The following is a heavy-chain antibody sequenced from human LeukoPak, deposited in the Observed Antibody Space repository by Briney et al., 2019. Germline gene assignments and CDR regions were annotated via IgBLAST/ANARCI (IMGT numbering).Heavy chain of an antibody. CDR1: GFTFSSYS. V-gene: IGHV3-21*01. CDR3: ARDPGLDVVVPAAYYMDV. D-gene: IGHD2-2*01. J-gene: IGHJ6*03. CDR2: ISSSSSYI. Sequence: GGSLRLSCAASGFTFSSYSMNWVRQAPGKGLEWVSSISSSSSYIYYADSVKGRFTISRDNAKNSLYLQMNSLRAEDTAVYYCARDPGLDVVVPAAYYMDVWGKGTTVTVSS.